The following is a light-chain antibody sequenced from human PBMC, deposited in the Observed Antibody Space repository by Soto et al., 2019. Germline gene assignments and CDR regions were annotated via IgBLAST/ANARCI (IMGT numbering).Light chain of an antibody. Sequence: EIVMTQSPATLSVSPGERVTLSCRASQSFSSDLAWYQQKPGQAPRLLIYGVSTRATGVPDRFSGSGSGTEFTLTISSLQSEDFAVYYCQQYNNRPPGYTFGQGTKLEIK. CDR3: QQYNNRPPGYT. CDR2: GVS. J-gene: IGKJ2*01. V-gene: IGKV3-15*01. CDR1: QSFSSD.